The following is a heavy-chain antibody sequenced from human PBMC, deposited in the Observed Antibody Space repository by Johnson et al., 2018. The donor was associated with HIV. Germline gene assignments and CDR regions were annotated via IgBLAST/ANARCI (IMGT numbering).Heavy chain of an antibody. D-gene: IGHD3-22*01. CDR2: IYSGGST. CDR3: AKDKSVRYYDSSGYSLDDAFDI. CDR1: GFTVSSNY. V-gene: IGHV3-66*02. Sequence: VQLVESGGGLVQPGGSLRLSCAASGFTVSSNYMSWVRQAPGKGLEWVSVIYSGGSTYYADSVKGRFTISRDNSKNTLYLQMNSLRAEDTAVYYCAKDKSVRYYDSSGYSLDDAFDIWGQGTMVTVSS. J-gene: IGHJ3*02.